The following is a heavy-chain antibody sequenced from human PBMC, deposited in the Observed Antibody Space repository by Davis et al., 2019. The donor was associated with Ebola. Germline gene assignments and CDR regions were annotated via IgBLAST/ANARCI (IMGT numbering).Heavy chain of an antibody. CDR3: ARQHRVTRTLDL. V-gene: IGHV4-39*01. J-gene: IGHJ5*02. D-gene: IGHD4-11*01. CDR2: IYYTGST. CDR1: GGSISSSGYN. Sequence: SETLSLTCSVSGGSISSSGYNWGWVRQPPGKGLEWLGSIYYTGSTYYNPSLKSRVAMSVDTSKNQFSLSLSSLTAADTAIYYCARQHRVTRTLDLWGQGTLVTVSS.